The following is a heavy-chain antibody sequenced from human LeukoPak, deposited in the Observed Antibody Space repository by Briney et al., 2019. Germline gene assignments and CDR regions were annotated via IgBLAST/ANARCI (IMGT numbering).Heavy chain of an antibody. V-gene: IGHV3-23*01. CDR3: AKAQSSGWSPSFEY. CDR2: ISGSCGTT. J-gene: IGHJ4*02. CDR1: GFTFSNYG. D-gene: IGHD6-19*01. Sequence: GGSLRLSCAASGFTFSNYGMTWVRQAPGKGLEWVSLISGSCGTTYYADSVKGRFTISRDNSKNTLSLQMNSLRADDTAVYYCAKAQSSGWSPSFEYWGQGTLVTVSS.